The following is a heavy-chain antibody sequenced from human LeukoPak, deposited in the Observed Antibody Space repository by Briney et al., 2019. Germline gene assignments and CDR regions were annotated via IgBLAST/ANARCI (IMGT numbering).Heavy chain of an antibody. J-gene: IGHJ4*02. CDR2: INQDGSQT. D-gene: IGHD5-12*01. V-gene: IGHV3-7*01. Sequence: GESLKISCTASGFAFSDYWMSWVRQAPGKGLEWLANINQDGSQTSYVDSVRGRFTVSRDNAKNSLYLQMNSLRADDTAVYYCARDSSPRYSGYDWVYWGRGTLVTVSS. CDR1: GFAFSDYW. CDR3: ARDSSPRYSGYDWVY.